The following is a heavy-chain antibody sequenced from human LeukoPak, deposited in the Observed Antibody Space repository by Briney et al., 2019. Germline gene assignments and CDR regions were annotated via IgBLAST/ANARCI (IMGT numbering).Heavy chain of an antibody. V-gene: IGHV3-48*04. CDR2: ISTSSSTR. Sequence: EPGGSLRLSCAASGFTLNNYSMNWVRQAPGKGLEWVSYISTSSSTRYYADSVKGRFTISRDNAMNSLYLQMNGLRAEDTAVYYCARTRDPPTYYYFYMDVWGKGTTVTVSS. CDR1: GFTLNNYS. D-gene: IGHD1-1*01. CDR3: ARTRDPPTYYYFYMDV. J-gene: IGHJ6*03.